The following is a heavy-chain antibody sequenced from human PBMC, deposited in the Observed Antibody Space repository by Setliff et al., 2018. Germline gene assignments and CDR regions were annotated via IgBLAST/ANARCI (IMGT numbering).Heavy chain of an antibody. CDR3: ARHPYYYGSGTYLDNNNRWFDP. V-gene: IGHV5-51*01. CDR2: IYPGDSIT. D-gene: IGHD3-10*01. J-gene: IGHJ5*02. Sequence: ESLKISCKGSGYSFSTCWIGWVRQMPGKGLEWMGIIYPGDSITRYSPSFQGQVTISVDKSITPAYLQWSRLRASDPAIYYCARHPYYYGSGTYLDNNNRWFDPWGQGTLVTVSS. CDR1: GYSFSTCW.